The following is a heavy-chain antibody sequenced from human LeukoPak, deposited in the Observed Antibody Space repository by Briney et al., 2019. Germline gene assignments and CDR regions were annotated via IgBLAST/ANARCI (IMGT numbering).Heavy chain of an antibody. V-gene: IGHV4-4*07. J-gene: IGHJ3*02. CDR1: GGSMSNYY. CDR3: ARDADYYDSSGYYQGHDAFDI. CDR2: IYSSGST. Sequence: SETLSLTCTVSGGSMSNYYWSWIRQPAGKGLEWIGRIYSSGSTNYNPSLKSRVTMSVDTSKNQFSLKLSSVTAADTAVYYCARDADYYDSSGYYQGHDAFDIWGQGTMVTVSS. D-gene: IGHD3-22*01.